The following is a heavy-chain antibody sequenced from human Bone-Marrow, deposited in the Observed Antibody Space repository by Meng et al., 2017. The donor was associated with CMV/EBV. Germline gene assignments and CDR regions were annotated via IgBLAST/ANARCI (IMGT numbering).Heavy chain of an antibody. CDR3: ARSQQWLVHNYFDY. J-gene: IGHJ4*02. CDR2: IYSGGST. V-gene: IGHV3-53*01. CDR1: GFTVSSNY. Sequence: ASGFTVSSNYMSWVRQAPGKGLEWVSVIYSGGSTYYADSVKGRFTISRDNSKNTLYLQMNSLSAEDTAVYYCARSQQWLVHNYFDYWGQGTLVTVSS. D-gene: IGHD6-19*01.